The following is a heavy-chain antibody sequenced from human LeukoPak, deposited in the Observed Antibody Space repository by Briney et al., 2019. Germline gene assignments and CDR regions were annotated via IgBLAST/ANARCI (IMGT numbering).Heavy chain of an antibody. CDR2: MRRDGNEI. V-gene: IGHV3-7*01. J-gene: IGHJ4*02. D-gene: IGHD6-13*01. Sequence: GGSLRLSCSASGFTFSTYWMSWVRQAPGKGLEWVANMRRDGNEIYYLDSVRGRFTISRDNAKNSLYLQMNSLRAEDTAVYYCARDLSGIAAAGTCLDYWGQGTLVTVSS. CDR1: GFTFSTYW. CDR3: ARDLSGIAAAGTCLDY.